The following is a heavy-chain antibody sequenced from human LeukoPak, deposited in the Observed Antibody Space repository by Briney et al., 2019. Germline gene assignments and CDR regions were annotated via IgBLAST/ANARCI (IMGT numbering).Heavy chain of an antibody. CDR1: GFTFSSYA. CDR3: ARDAGYYDFWSGYPNWFDP. CDR2: ISSSSSYI. V-gene: IGHV3-21*01. J-gene: IGHJ5*02. Sequence: GGSLRLSCAASGFTFSSYAMSWVRQAPGKGLEWVSSISSSSSYIYYADSVKGRFTISRDNAKNSLYLQMNSLRAEDTAVYYCARDAGYYDFWSGYPNWFDPWGQETLVTVSS. D-gene: IGHD3-3*01.